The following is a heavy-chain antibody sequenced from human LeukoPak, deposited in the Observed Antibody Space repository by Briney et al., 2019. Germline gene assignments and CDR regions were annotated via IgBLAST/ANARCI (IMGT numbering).Heavy chain of an antibody. Sequence: ASVKASCKASGYTFTSYGISWVRQAPGQGLEWMGWISAYNGNTNYAQKFQGWVTMTRDTSISTAYMELSRLRSEDTAVYYCARGGGSYCGGDCWPEPYYYMDVWGKGTTVTVSS. V-gene: IGHV1-18*01. D-gene: IGHD2-21*01. CDR3: ARGGGSYCGGDCWPEPYYYMDV. J-gene: IGHJ6*03. CDR1: GYTFTSYG. CDR2: ISAYNGNT.